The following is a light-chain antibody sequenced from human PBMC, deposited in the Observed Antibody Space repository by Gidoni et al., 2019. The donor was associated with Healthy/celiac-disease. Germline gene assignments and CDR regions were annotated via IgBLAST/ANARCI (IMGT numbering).Light chain of an antibody. CDR3: QQLNSYPRT. CDR2: AAS. Sequence: IQLTQSPSFLSASVGDRVTLTCRASQGISSYLAWYQQKPGKAPKLLIYAASTLQSGVPSRFSGSGSGTEFTLTISSLQPEDFATYYCQQLNSYPRTFXPXTKVDIK. CDR1: QGISSY. V-gene: IGKV1-9*01. J-gene: IGKJ3*01.